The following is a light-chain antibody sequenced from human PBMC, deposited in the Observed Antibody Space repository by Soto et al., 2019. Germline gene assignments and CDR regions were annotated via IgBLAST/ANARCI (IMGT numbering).Light chain of an antibody. J-gene: IGKJ4*01. CDR3: QQYNSYSLA. V-gene: IGKV1-5*01. CDR1: QRISSW. CDR2: DAS. Sequence: DIQMTQSPSTLSESVGDRVTITCRASQRISSWLAWYQQKPGKAPKLLIYDASSLESGVPPRFSGSGSGTEFTLTISSLQPDDFATYYCQQYNSYSLAFGGGTKVEIK.